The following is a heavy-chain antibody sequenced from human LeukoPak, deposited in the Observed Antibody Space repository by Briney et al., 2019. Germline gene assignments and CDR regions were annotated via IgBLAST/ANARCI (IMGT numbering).Heavy chain of an antibody. D-gene: IGHD3-16*01. Sequence: GASVKVSCKTSGYTFTGQYLHGVRQAPGQGLEWMGWINPNSGGTKSAQKFQGRVIMTRDTSISTAYMELRSLSSDDTAVYYCARGRQLHLGELFPFAEFFQPWGQGTRVTVFS. J-gene: IGHJ1*01. CDR2: INPNSGGT. V-gene: IGHV1-2*02. CDR1: GYTFTGQY. CDR3: ARGRQLHLGELFPFAEFFQP.